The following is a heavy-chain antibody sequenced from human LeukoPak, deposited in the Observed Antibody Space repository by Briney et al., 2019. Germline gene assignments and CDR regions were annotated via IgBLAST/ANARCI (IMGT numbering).Heavy chain of an antibody. Sequence: GGSLRLSCAASGFTFSDYYMSWIRQAPGKGLEWVSYISSSGSTIYYADSVKGRFTISRDKAKNSLYLQMNSLRAEDTAVYYCAKSGDDSSQGLDVWGKGTTVTVSS. CDR2: ISSSGSTI. J-gene: IGHJ6*04. CDR1: GFTFSDYY. D-gene: IGHD3-22*01. V-gene: IGHV3-11*04. CDR3: AKSGDDSSQGLDV.